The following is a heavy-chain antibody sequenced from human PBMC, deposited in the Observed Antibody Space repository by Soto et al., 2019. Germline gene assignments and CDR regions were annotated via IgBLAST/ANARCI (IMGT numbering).Heavy chain of an antibody. CDR1: GYTFTSYC. Sequence: GGSVEVSCKASGYTFTSYCISWVRQAPGQGLEWMGWISAYNGNTNYAQKLQGRVTMTTDTSTSTAYMELRSLRSDDTAVYYCARDRGREDIVVVVAADGMDVWGQGTTVTVSS. D-gene: IGHD2-15*01. J-gene: IGHJ6*02. CDR3: ARDRGREDIVVVVAADGMDV. V-gene: IGHV1-18*01. CDR2: ISAYNGNT.